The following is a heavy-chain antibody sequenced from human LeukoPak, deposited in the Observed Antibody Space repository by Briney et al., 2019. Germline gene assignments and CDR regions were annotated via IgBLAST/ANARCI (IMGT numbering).Heavy chain of an antibody. CDR3: ARSERMELREDYYYYMDV. D-gene: IGHD1-7*01. J-gene: IGHJ6*03. V-gene: IGHV4-34*01. CDR2: INHSGST. CDR1: GGSFSGYY. Sequence: PSETLSLTCAVYGGSFSGYYWSWIRQPPGKGLEWIGEINHSGSTNYNPSLKSRVTISVDTSKNQFSLKLSSVTAADTAVYYCARSERMELREDYYYYMDVWGKGTTVTVSS.